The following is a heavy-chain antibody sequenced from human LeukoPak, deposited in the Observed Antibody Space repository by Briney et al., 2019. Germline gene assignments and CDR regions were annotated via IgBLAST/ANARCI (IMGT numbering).Heavy chain of an antibody. CDR2: IGTSSSTI. Sequence: GGSLRLSCAASGFTFSSCSLNWVRQAPGKGLQWISYIGTSSSTIYYAASVKGRFTISRDNAKNSLYLQMNSLRAEDTAVYYCARDLGVFGVLDVWGKGTTVTVSS. D-gene: IGHD3-3*01. CDR1: GFTFSSCS. CDR3: ARDLGVFGVLDV. J-gene: IGHJ6*04. V-gene: IGHV3-48*04.